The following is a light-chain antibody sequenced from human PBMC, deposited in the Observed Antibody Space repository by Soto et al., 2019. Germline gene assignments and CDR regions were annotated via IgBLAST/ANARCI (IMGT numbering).Light chain of an antibody. V-gene: IGLV2-14*03. CDR2: DVF. CDR1: SSDVGGYNY. CDR3: TSWTSTSTYV. Sequence: QSALTQDASVSGSPGQSITISCTGTSSDVGGYNYVSWYQHHPGKAPKLMIYDVFTRPSGVSNRFSGSKSGNTASLTISALQAEYEADYYCTSWTSTSTYVFGSGTEVTV. J-gene: IGLJ1*01.